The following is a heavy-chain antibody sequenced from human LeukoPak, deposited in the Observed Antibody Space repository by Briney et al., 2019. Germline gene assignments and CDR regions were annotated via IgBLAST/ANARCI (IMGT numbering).Heavy chain of an antibody. D-gene: IGHD3-22*01. J-gene: IGHJ4*02. CDR2: SSTSSTI. V-gene: IGHV3-48*04. CDR1: GFTFSSSS. Sequence: GGSLRLSCAASGFTFSSSSMNWVRQAPGKGLEWVSYSSTSSTIYYADSVKGRFTISRDNAKNSLYLQMNSLRVEDTAVYYCTSYYYNNGPNDNWGQGTLVTVSS. CDR3: TSYYYNNGPNDN.